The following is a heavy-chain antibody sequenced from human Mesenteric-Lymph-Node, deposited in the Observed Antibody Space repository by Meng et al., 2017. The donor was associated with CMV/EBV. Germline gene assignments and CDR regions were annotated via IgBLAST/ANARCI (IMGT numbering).Heavy chain of an antibody. V-gene: IGHV1-69*06. CDR1: GGPFSSHG. CDR3: ARLWFGEEGADVK. CDR2: LTPMFRTT. J-gene: IGHJ4*02. D-gene: IGHD3-10*01. Sequence: ASGGPFSSHGITWVRQAPGQGLEWMGRLTPMFRTTNYAQKFRGRVTITADRSMTTAYMELNNLTSEDTAVYYCARLWFGEEGADVKWGQGTLVTVSS.